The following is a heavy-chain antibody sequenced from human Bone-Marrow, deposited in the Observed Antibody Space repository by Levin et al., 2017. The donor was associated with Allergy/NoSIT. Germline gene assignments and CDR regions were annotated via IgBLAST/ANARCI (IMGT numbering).Heavy chain of an antibody. CDR1: GFTFSSYG. V-gene: IGHV3-30*18. Sequence: SCAASGFTFSSYGMHWVRQAPGKGLEWVAVISYDGSNKYYADSVKGRFTISRDNSKNTLYLQMNSLRAEDTAVYYCAKGRPRLAYYYYGMDVWGQGTTVTVSS. D-gene: IGHD5-12*01. CDR3: AKGRPRLAYYYYGMDV. J-gene: IGHJ6*02. CDR2: ISYDGSNK.